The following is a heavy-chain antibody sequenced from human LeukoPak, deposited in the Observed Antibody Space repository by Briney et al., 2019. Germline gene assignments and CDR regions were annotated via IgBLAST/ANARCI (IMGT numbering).Heavy chain of an antibody. J-gene: IGHJ4*02. V-gene: IGHV4-59*12. Sequence: PSETLSLTCTVSGGSISSYYWSWIRQPPGKGLEWIGYIYYSGSTNYNPSLKSRVTISVDTSKNQFSLKLSSVTAADTAVYYCARVPHYDFWSGYSLLGIDYWGQGTLVTVSS. CDR3: ARVPHYDFWSGYSLLGIDY. D-gene: IGHD3-3*01. CDR2: IYYSGST. CDR1: GGSISSYY.